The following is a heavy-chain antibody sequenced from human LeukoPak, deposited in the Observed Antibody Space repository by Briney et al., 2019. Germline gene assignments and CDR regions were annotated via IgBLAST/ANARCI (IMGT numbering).Heavy chain of an antibody. CDR2: ISVSGDNT. V-gene: IGHV3-23*01. CDR1: GFSFSSYA. CDR3: AKRSGYTTGWFFDF. Sequence: GGSLKLSCAASGFSFSSYAMSWVRQAPGKGLKWVSSISVSGDNTYYAESVKGRFTISRDNSKNTLFLQMNSLRAEDTAVFYCAKRSGYTTGWFFDFWGQGTLVTVSS. J-gene: IGHJ4*02. D-gene: IGHD6-19*01.